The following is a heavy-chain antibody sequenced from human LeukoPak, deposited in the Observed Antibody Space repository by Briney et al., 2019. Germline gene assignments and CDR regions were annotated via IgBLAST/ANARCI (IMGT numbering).Heavy chain of an antibody. CDR2: ISGSGVTT. J-gene: IGHJ4*02. Sequence: PGGSLRLSRAASGFTFSSYGMTWVRQAPGKGLEWVSTISGSGVTTYYADSVKGRFTISRDNSKNTLYLQMNSLRAEDTAVYYCAKDSRYGYRWDYDYWGQGTLVTVSS. V-gene: IGHV3-23*01. D-gene: IGHD5-18*01. CDR1: GFTFSSYG. CDR3: AKDSRYGYRWDYDY.